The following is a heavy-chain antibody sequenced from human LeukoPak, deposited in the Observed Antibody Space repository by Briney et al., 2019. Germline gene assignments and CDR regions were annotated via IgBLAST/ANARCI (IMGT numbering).Heavy chain of an antibody. V-gene: IGHV4-34*01. D-gene: IGHD5-12*01. J-gene: IGHJ6*03. CDR1: GGSFSGYY. CDR2: INHSGST. Sequence: SETLSLTCTVYGGSFSGYYWSWIRQPPGKGLEWIGEINHSGSTNYNPSLKSRVTISVDTSKNQFSLKLSSVTAADTAVYYCARGPYSGYDLRNYYYMDVWGKGTTVTVSS. CDR3: ARGPYSGYDLRNYYYMDV.